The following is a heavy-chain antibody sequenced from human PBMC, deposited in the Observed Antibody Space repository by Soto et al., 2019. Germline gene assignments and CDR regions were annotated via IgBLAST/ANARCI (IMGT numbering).Heavy chain of an antibody. D-gene: IGHD3-9*01. V-gene: IGHV1-3*01. J-gene: IGHJ6*03. CDR1: GYTFTSYA. CDR2: INAGNGNT. Sequence: ASVKVSCKASGYTFTSYAMHWVRQAPGQRLEWTGWINAGNGNTKYSQKFQGRVTITRDTSASTAYMELSSLRSEDTAVYYCARDQDILILGYMDVWGKGTTVTVSS. CDR3: ARDQDILILGYMDV.